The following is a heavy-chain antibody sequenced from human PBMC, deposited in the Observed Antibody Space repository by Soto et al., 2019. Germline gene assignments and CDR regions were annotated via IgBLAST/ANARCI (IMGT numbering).Heavy chain of an antibody. CDR1: GGSISSGGYY. D-gene: IGHD3-16*02. CDR2: IYYSGST. J-gene: IGHJ5*02. V-gene: IGHV4-31*03. CDR3: ARFGYTRLFIGGFGP. Sequence: SETLSLTCTVSGGSISSGGYYWSWIRQHPGKGLEWIGYIYYSGSTYYNPSLKSRVTISVDTSKNQFSLKLSSVTAADTAVYYCARFGYTRLFIGGFGPWGQGTLVPASS.